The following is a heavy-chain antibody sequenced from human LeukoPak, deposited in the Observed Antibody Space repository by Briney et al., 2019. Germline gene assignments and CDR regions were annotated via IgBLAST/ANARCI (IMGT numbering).Heavy chain of an antibody. CDR1: GFTFSSYA. CDR2: ISGSGGST. D-gene: IGHD3-16*02. V-gene: IGHV3-23*01. J-gene: IGHJ4*02. CDR3: AKVYDYVWGSYRDFDY. Sequence: GASLRPSCAASGFTFSSYAMSWVRQAPGKGLELVSAISGSGGSTYYADSVKGRFTISRDNSKNTLYLQMNSLRAEDTAVYYCAKVYDYVWGSYRDFDYWGQGTLVTVSS.